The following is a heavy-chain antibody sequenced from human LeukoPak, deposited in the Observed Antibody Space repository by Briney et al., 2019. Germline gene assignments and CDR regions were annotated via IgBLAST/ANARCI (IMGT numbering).Heavy chain of an antibody. V-gene: IGHV3-74*01. CDR2: ISPTGSTT. CDR1: GFSFSGHW. D-gene: IGHD6-19*01. Sequence: GGSLRVSCTASGFSFSGHWMHWARQLPGKGLVWVSRISPTGSTTSYADSVKGRFTISRDNAKSSLHLQMNGLRAEDTAMYYCVKDSGWFHFDSWGQGTLVTVSS. J-gene: IGHJ4*02. CDR3: VKDSGWFHFDS.